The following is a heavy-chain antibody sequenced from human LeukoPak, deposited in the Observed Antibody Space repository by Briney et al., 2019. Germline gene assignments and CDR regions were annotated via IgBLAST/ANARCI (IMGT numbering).Heavy chain of an antibody. V-gene: IGHV3-21*01. Sequence: GGSLRLSCAASGFTFSSYSMNWVRQAPGKGLEWVSSISSSSTYIYFADSVKGRFTISRDNSKNTLYLQMNSLRAEDTAVYYCAREVHMAGVLDYWGRRTVVSVSS. CDR3: AREVHMAGVLDY. J-gene: IGHJ4*02. CDR2: ISSSSTYI. D-gene: IGHD6-19*01. CDR1: GFTFSSYS.